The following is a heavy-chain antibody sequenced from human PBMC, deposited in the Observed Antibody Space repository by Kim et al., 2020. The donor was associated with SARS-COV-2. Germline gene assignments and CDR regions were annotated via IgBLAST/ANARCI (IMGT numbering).Heavy chain of an antibody. J-gene: IGHJ6*02. CDR1: GYSFTNHW. V-gene: IGHV5-51*01. Sequence: GESLKISCKGSGYSFTNHWIAWVRQMPGKGLEWMGIIFPGDSDTKYNPSFKGQVTMSADNSINTAYLKWSSLEASDTAIYYCARRGPEKLRHSVMDVWGQGTTVTVSS. D-gene: IGHD6-25*01. CDR2: IFPGDSDT. CDR3: ARRGPEKLRHSVMDV.